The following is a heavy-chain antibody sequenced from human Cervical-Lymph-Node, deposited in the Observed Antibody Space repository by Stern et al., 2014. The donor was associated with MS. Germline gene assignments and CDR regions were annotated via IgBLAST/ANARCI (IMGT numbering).Heavy chain of an antibody. CDR2: INAGNGNT. CDR3: ASEASFHAFEA. Sequence: QLVQSGAEVKKPGASVRVSCKTSGYTFTTYAMHWVRQAPGQRLEWMGWINAGNGNTRYSQKFQGRVTITRDTSASTAYMELSSLISEDTAVYYCASEASFHAFEAWGQGTLVTVSS. CDR1: GYTFTTYA. J-gene: IGHJ5*02. V-gene: IGHV1-3*01. D-gene: IGHD3-16*02.